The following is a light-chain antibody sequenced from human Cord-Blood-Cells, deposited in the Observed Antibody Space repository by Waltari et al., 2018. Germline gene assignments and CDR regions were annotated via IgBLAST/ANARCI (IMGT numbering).Light chain of an antibody. J-gene: IGKJ1*01. CDR1: QSVSXN. CDR3: QQYNNWPRT. V-gene: IGKV3-15*01. CDR2: GAS. Sequence: EIVMTQSPATLSVSPGERATLSCRASQSVSXNFAWYQQKPGQAPRLLIYGASTRATGSPARFSGSGSGTEFTLTISSLQSEDFAVYYCQQYNNWPRTFGQGTKVEIK.